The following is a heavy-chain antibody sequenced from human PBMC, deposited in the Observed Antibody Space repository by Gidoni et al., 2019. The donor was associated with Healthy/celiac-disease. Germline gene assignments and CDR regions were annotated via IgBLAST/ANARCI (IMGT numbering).Heavy chain of an antibody. V-gene: IGHV1-69*01. CDR1: GGTFSRYA. CDR3: ARAGEVTVVVPAADNWFDP. Sequence: QVQLVQSGAEVQKPGPSVTVSCTASGGTFSRYAISWVRQAPGQGLEWMGGIIPIFGTANYAQKFQGRVTITADESTSTAYMELSSLRSEDTAVYDCARAGEVTVVVPAADNWFDPWGQGTLVTVSS. D-gene: IGHD2-2*01. J-gene: IGHJ5*02. CDR2: IIPIFGTA.